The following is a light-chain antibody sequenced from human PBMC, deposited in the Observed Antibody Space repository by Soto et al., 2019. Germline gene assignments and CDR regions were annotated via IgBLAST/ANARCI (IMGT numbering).Light chain of an antibody. CDR2: GAS. V-gene: IGKV3-15*01. CDR3: QQYNNWPPWT. J-gene: IGKJ1*01. Sequence: EMVMTQSPDTLSVSPGERATLSCRASQSVSSNLAWYQQKPGQAPRLLIYGASTRATGIPARFSGSGSGTEFTLTISSLQSEDFAVYYCQQYNNWPPWTFGQGTKVEIK. CDR1: QSVSSN.